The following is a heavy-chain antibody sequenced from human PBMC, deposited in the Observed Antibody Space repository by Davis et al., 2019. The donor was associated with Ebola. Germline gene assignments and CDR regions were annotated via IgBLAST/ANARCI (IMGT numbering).Heavy chain of an antibody. CDR1: GYTFTDYY. D-gene: IGHD6-6*01. J-gene: IGHJ4*02. CDR3: AIEYTSSSVGYFLDY. Sequence: ASVKVSCKASGYTFTDYYVHWARQAPGQGPEWMGRINPKTGDTNYAQKFQGWVTMTRDTSISTAYMELSRLRSDDTAMYYCAIEYTSSSVGYFLDYWGQGTLVTVSS. V-gene: IGHV1-2*04. CDR2: INPKTGDT.